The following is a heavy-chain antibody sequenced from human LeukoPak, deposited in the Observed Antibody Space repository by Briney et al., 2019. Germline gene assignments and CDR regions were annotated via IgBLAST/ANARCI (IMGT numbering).Heavy chain of an antibody. D-gene: IGHD3-22*01. CDR1: GYTFTSYG. CDR3: ARDAWERYYDSSGYYPFDY. Sequence: ASVKVSCTASGYTFTSYGISWVRQAPGQGLEWMGWISAYNGNTNYAQKLQGRVTMTTDTSTSTAYMELRSLRSDDTAVYYCARDAWERYYDSSGYYPFDYWGQGTLVTVSS. J-gene: IGHJ4*02. V-gene: IGHV1-18*01. CDR2: ISAYNGNT.